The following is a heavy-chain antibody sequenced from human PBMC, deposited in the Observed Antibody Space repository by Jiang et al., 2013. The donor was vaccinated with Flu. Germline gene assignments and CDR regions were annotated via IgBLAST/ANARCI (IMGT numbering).Heavy chain of an antibody. Sequence: TCAVSGAYFSGYYWDLGFGSPQGRGLEWIGEIHDSGRTHYNPVLRSRATLSVDTSKNQISLTLTSVSAADTAVYYCARVGEEEMISGEYYFDRWGQGTLVTVSS. V-gene: IGHV4-34*01. CDR2: IHDSGRT. D-gene: IGHD2/OR15-2a*01. CDR1: GAYFSGYY. J-gene: IGHJ5*02. CDR3: ARVGEEEMISGEYYFDR.